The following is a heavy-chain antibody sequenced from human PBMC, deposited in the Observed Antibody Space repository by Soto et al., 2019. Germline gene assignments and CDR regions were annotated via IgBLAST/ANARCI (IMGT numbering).Heavy chain of an antibody. V-gene: IGHV1-69*01. CDR3: AIDMD. CDR2: IIPIFTRT. J-gene: IGHJ6*03. CDR1: GGTFSTSS. Sequence: QLQLVQSGTEVKEPGSSVKVSCKASGGTFSTSSFVWVRQGPGQGLEWMGGIIPIFTRTNFAQKFQGRVTFSADEATRVTYMALRCLTTDGAAAYQGAIDMD.